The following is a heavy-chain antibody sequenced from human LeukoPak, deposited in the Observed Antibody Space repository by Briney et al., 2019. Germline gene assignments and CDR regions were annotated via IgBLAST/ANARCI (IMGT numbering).Heavy chain of an antibody. J-gene: IGHJ4*02. D-gene: IGHD3-22*01. CDR3: ARADYYDSSGYYYNFDY. V-gene: IGHV1-69*13. CDR2: IIPIFGTA. CDR1: GGTFSSYA. Sequence: SVKVSCKASGGTFSSYAISWVRQAPGQGLEWMGGIIPIFGTANYAQKFQGRVTITADESTSTAYMELSSLRSEDTAVYYCARADYYDSSGYYYNFDYWGQGTLVTVSS.